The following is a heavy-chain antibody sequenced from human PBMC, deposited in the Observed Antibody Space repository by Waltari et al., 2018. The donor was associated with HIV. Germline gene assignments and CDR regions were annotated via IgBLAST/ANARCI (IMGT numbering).Heavy chain of an antibody. CDR3: ARGGDYYGSGSYYKLDY. J-gene: IGHJ4*02. Sequence: QVQLQQWGAGLLKPSETLSLTCAVYGGSFSGYYCSWIRQPPGKGLEWIGEINHSGSTNYNPSLQSRVTISVDTSKNQFSLKLSSVTAADTAVYYCARGGDYYGSGSYYKLDYWGQGTLVTVSS. V-gene: IGHV4-34*01. CDR1: GGSFSGYY. CDR2: INHSGST. D-gene: IGHD3-10*01.